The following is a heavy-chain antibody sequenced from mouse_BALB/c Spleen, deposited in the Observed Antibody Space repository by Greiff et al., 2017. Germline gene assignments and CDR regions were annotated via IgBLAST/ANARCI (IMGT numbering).Heavy chain of an antibody. V-gene: IGHV1S16*01. J-gene: IGHJ4*01. CDR2: INPSNGGT. D-gene: IGHD1-1*01. CDR3: TIPFTVVATDY. CDR1: GYTFTSYW. Sequence: QVQLQQPGAELVKPGASVKMSCKASGYTFTSYWINWVKQRPGQGLEWIGEINPSNGGTNYNEKFKRKATLTVDKSSSTAYMQLSSLTSEDSAVYYCTIPFTVVATDYWGQGTSVTVSS.